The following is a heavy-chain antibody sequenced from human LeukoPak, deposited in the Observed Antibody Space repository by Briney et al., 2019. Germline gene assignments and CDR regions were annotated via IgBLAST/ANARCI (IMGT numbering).Heavy chain of an antibody. CDR1: GGSISSDY. Sequence: PSETLSLTCTVSGGSISSDYWSWIRQPPGKGLEWIGHIYYSGSTNYNPSLKSRGTISVDTSKNQFSLKLNSVTAADTAVYYCARQPGYFRYWGQGPLVAVSS. D-gene: IGHD3-10*01. V-gene: IGHV4-59*08. CDR3: ARQPGYFRY. CDR2: IYYSGST. J-gene: IGHJ1*01.